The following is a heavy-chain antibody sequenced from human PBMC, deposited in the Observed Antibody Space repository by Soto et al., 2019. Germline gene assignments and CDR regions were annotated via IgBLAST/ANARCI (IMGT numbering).Heavy chain of an antibody. CDR1: GGSFSGYY. D-gene: IGHD3-22*01. J-gene: IGHJ4*02. V-gene: IGHV4-34*01. CDR2: INHSGST. Sequence: QVQLQQWGAGLLKPSETLSLTCAVYGGSFSGYYWSWIRQPPGQGLEWIGEINHSGSTNYNPSLKSRVTISVDTSKTQFSLKLSSVTAADTAVYYCARGRSSLGSSGYSDYWGQGTLVTVSS. CDR3: ARGRSSLGSSGYSDY.